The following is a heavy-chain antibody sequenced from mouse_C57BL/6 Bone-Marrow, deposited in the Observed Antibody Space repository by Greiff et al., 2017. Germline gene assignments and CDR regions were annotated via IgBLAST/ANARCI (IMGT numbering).Heavy chain of an antibody. D-gene: IGHD2-3*01. J-gene: IGHJ4*01. CDR1: GYTFTSYW. V-gene: IGHV1-55*01. CDR3: ARCRRWLLPYYYAMDY. CDR2: IYPGSGST. Sequence: QVQLQQPGAELVKPGASVKMSCKASGYTFTSYWITWVKQRPGQGLEWIGEIYPGSGSTNYNEKFKSKATLTVDPSSSTAYMQLSSLTSEDSAVYYCARCRRWLLPYYYAMDYWGQGTSVTVSS.